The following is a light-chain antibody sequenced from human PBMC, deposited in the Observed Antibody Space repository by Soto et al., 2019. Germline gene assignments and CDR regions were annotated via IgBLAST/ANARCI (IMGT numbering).Light chain of an antibody. CDR1: QSISSY. Sequence: AIQMTQSPSSLSASVGDRVTITCRASQSISSYLNWYQQKPGKAPNLLIYAASSLRSGVPSRFSGSGSGTHFTLTINSLQAEDSATYFCLQDYTYPWTFGQGTKVDIK. V-gene: IGKV1-6*01. CDR2: AAS. CDR3: LQDYTYPWT. J-gene: IGKJ1*01.